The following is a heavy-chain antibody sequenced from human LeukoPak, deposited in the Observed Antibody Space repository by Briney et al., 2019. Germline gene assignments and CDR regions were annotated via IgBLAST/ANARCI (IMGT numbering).Heavy chain of an antibody. CDR3: ARVPLLEWLETPYFDY. CDR2: IIPIFGTA. CDR1: GGTFSSYA. D-gene: IGHD6-19*01. J-gene: IGHJ4*02. Sequence: SVKVSCKASGGTFSSYAISWVRQAPGQGLEWMGGIIPIFGTANYAQKFQGRVTITADESTSTAYMELSSLRSEDTAVYYCARVPLLEWLETPYFDYWGQGTLVTVSS. V-gene: IGHV1-69*13.